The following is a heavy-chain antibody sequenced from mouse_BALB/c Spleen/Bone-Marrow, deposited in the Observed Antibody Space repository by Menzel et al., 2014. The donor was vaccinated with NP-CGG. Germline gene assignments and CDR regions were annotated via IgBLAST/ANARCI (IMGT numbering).Heavy chain of an antibody. CDR1: GYTFTEYT. CDR2: VNPNNGGT. CDR3: ARKDYGYSYVMDY. D-gene: IGHD1-2*01. Sequence: VQLQQSGPELVKPGASVKISCKTSGYTFTEYTMHWVKQSHGKSLEWIGGVNPNNGGTIYNQKFKGKATLTVDKSSSTAYMELRSLTSGDSAVYYCARKDYGYSYVMDYWGQGTSVTVSS. V-gene: IGHV1-18*01. J-gene: IGHJ4*01.